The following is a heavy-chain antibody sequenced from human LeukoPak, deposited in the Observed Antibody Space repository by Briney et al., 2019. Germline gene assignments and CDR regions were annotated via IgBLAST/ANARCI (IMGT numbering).Heavy chain of an antibody. V-gene: IGHV4-34*01. CDR2: INHSGGT. D-gene: IGHD5-18*01. CDR3: ARCRGYSYGEGRYLYGMDV. J-gene: IGHJ6*02. CDR1: GGSFSGYS. Sequence: NPSETLSLTCAVYGGSFSGYSWNWIRQPPVKGLEWIGEINHSGGTNYNPSLKSRVTISVDTSKKQFSLKLSSVTAADTAVYYCARCRGYSYGEGRYLYGMDVWGQGTTVTVSS.